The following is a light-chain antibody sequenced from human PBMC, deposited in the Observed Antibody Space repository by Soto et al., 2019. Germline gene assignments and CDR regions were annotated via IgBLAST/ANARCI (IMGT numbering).Light chain of an antibody. J-gene: IGKJ3*01. CDR2: RAS. CDR3: QQYNSYFFT. Sequence: DIQMTQSPSTLSASVGDRVNITCRASQSINGWLAWYQQKPGKAPKLLISRASDLQTGVPSRFSGTGSGTAFTLTISSLQTDDFANYYYQQYNSYFFTFGPGTKVDVK. V-gene: IGKV1-5*03. CDR1: QSINGW.